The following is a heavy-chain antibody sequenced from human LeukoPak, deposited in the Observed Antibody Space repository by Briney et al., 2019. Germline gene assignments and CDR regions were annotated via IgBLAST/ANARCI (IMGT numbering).Heavy chain of an antibody. J-gene: IGHJ4*02. V-gene: IGHV1-46*01. D-gene: IGHD2-21*02. Sequence: GASVKVSCKASGYTFTTYYMHWVRQAPGQGLEWVGIINPRGGSTTYAQKFQGRVTMTRDTSTSTVYMELRSLRSDDTAVYYCARGNCGGDCYSFDYWGQGTLVTVSS. CDR1: GYTFTTYY. CDR3: ARGNCGGDCYSFDY. CDR2: INPRGGST.